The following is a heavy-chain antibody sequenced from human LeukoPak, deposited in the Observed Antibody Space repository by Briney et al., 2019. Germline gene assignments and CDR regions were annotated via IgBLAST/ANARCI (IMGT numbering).Heavy chain of an antibody. CDR2: IRYDGSNK. D-gene: IGHD3-22*01. CDR1: GFTFSDYY. CDR3: AKDLDRYYDSSGYYPEFDY. Sequence: GGSLRLSCAASGFTFSDYYMSWIRQAPGKGLEWVAFIRYDGSNKYYADSVKGRFTISRDNSKNTLYLQMNSLRAEDTAVYYCAKDLDRYYDSSGYYPEFDYWGQGTLVTVSS. J-gene: IGHJ4*02. V-gene: IGHV3-30*02.